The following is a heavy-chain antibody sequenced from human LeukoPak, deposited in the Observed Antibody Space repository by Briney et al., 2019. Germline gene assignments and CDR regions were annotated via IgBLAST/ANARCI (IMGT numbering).Heavy chain of an antibody. CDR2: ISSSGSTI. Sequence: GGSLRLSCAASGFTFSSYEMNWVRQAPGKGLEWVSYISSSGSTICYADSVKGRFTISRDNAKNSLYLQMNSLRAEDTAVYYCARGLYYDFWSGYSFSNWFDPWGQGTLVTVSS. V-gene: IGHV3-48*03. D-gene: IGHD3-3*01. CDR3: ARGLYYDFWSGYSFSNWFDP. J-gene: IGHJ5*02. CDR1: GFTFSSYE.